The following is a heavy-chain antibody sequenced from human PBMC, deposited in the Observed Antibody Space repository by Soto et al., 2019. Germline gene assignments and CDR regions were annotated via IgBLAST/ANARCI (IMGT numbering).Heavy chain of an antibody. J-gene: IGHJ4*02. CDR1: GDSVSNDNYY. CDR3: ARSQRGRAAFTFDY. Sequence: ETLSLTCAVSGDSVSNDNYYWSWIRQPPGKGLEWIGYIYYSGTTNYNSYLKSRLSLSVDMSKNQFSLKLASVTAADTAVYFCARSQRGRAAFTFDYWGQGALVTVSS. D-gene: IGHD3-16*01. V-gene: IGHV4-61*01. CDR2: IYYSGTT.